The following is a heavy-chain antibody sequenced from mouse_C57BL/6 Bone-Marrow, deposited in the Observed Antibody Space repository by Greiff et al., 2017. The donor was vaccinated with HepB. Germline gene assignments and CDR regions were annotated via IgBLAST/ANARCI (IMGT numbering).Heavy chain of an antibody. CDR2: FYPGSGSI. D-gene: IGHD1-1*01. CDR3: ARHDYYGSSWNY. J-gene: IGHJ2*01. CDR1: GYTFTEYT. Sequence: VKLVESGAELVKPGASVKLSCKASGYTFTEYTIHWVKQRSGQGLEWIGWFYPGSGSIKYNEKFKDKATLTADKSSSTVYMELSRLTSEDSAVYFCARHDYYGSSWNYWGQGTTLTVSS. V-gene: IGHV1-62-2*01.